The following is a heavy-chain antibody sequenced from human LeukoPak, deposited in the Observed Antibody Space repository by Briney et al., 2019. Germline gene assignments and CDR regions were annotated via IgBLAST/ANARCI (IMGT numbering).Heavy chain of an antibody. J-gene: IGHJ4*02. CDR1: GFTFSSYA. Sequence: PGGSLRLSCAASGFTFSSYAMNWVRQAPGPGLEWVSYISSTSAIYYADSVKGRFTISRDNAKNSMYLQMNSLSDEDTAVYYCARDDKWAFDYWGQGTLVAVAS. CDR3: ARDDKWAFDY. V-gene: IGHV3-48*02. D-gene: IGHD1-26*01. CDR2: ISSTSAI.